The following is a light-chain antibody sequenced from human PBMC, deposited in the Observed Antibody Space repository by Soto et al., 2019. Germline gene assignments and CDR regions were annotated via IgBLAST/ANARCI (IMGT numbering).Light chain of an antibody. J-gene: IGKJ2*01. CDR1: QSVSSDY. Sequence: EIVLTQSPGTLSFSPGERATLSCRASQSVSSDYLAWYQQKPGQAPRLLIYGASSRATGIPDRFSGSGSGTDFTLTVSRLEPEDFVVFYCQQYGSSPPTFGQGTKVDIK. CDR2: GAS. V-gene: IGKV3-20*01. CDR3: QQYGSSPPT.